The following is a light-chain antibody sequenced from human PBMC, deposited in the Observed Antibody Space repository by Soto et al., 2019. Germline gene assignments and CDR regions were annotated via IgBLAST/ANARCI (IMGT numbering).Light chain of an antibody. CDR2: GAS. V-gene: IGKV3-20*01. J-gene: IGKJ1*01. CDR1: QSFSSIF. Sequence: ETVLTRSPGTLSLSPGEGATLSCRASQSFSSIFLAWYQQKPGQAPRLLIYGASSRATGIPDRFSGSGSGTDFTLTISRLEPEDFAVYYCQQYGSSPRTFGQGTKVDIK. CDR3: QQYGSSPRT.